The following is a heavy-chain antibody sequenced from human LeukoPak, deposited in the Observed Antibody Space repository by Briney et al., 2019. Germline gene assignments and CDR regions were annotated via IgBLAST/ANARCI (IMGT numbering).Heavy chain of an antibody. CDR1: GFTFSDYY. CDR3: ALGKNFGYHYFDF. CDR2: ISSSGSTI. J-gene: IGHJ4*02. D-gene: IGHD2-2*03. Sequence: GGSLRLSCAASGFTFSDYYMTWIRQAPGKGLEWVSYISSSGSTIYYADSVKGRFTISRDNAKNSLYLQMNSLRAEDTAVYYCALGKNFGYHYFDFWGQGALVTVSS. V-gene: IGHV3-11*04.